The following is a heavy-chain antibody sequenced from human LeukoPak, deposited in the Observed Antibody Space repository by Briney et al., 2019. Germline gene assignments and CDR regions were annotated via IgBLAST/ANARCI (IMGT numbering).Heavy chain of an antibody. CDR1: GFTFSSYS. V-gene: IGHV3-48*01. CDR2: ISSSSSTI. CDR3: ARDLRLVGVGIDY. D-gene: IGHD1-26*01. Sequence: GGSLRLSCAASGFTFSSYSMNWVRQAPGKGLEWVSYISSSSSTIYYADSVKGRFTISRDNSKNTLYLQMNSLRAEDTAVYYCARDLRLVGVGIDYWGQGTLVTVSS. J-gene: IGHJ4*02.